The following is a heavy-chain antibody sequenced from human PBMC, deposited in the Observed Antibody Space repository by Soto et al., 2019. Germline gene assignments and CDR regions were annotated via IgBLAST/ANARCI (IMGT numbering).Heavy chain of an antibody. D-gene: IGHD3-22*01. V-gene: IGHV1-3*01. Sequence: GASVKVSCKASGYTFTSYAMHWVRQAPGQRPEWMGWINAGNGNTKYSQNFQGRVTITRDTSASTAYMELSSLRSEGTAVYYCAREYDSSGYFFDYWGQGTLVTVSS. CDR2: INAGNGNT. CDR1: GYTFTSYA. J-gene: IGHJ4*02. CDR3: AREYDSSGYFFDY.